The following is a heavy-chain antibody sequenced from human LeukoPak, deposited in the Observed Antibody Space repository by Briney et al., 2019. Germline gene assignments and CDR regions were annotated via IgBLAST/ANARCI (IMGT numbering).Heavy chain of an antibody. CDR2: VYYSGST. CDR1: GGSISTYY. Sequence: PSETLSLTCTVSGGSISTYYWSWIRQPPGKGLEWIGYVYYSGSTSYNPSLKSRVIISVDTSKNEFSLNVSSVTDADTAVYYCARHYGYSYGPDYWGQGTLVTVSS. D-gene: IGHD5-18*01. V-gene: IGHV4-59*08. J-gene: IGHJ4*02. CDR3: ARHYGYSYGPDY.